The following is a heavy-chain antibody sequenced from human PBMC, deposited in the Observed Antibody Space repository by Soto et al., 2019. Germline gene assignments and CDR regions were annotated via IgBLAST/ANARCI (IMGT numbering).Heavy chain of an antibody. CDR2: IYAAGHT. D-gene: IGHD4-4*01. Sequence: EMRLVESGGGLVQPGESLRLSCEASGFTVGTDYISWVRQSPGKGLEWVSVIYAAGHTYYPDSVKGRFTISRDKSLNTVSLQMSSLRVDDTAVYYCASAIVTPGTYYIDVWGNGTTVTVSS. CDR3: ASAIVTPGTYYIDV. V-gene: IGHV3-66*01. J-gene: IGHJ6*03. CDR1: GFTVGTDY.